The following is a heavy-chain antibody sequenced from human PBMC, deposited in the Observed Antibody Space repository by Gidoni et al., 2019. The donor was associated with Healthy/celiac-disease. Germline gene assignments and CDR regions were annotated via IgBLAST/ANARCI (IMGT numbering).Heavy chain of an antibody. V-gene: IGHV3-23*01. CDR2: IVGRGGIT. Sequence: EVQLLECGGGLVQPGGSLRRSGAACGFTVSSYAMGWVRQDPGEGLEWSSPIVGRGGITSYADSVQGRFTISRYNSKHTLYLQMNRLRAEDTAVYYCAKVRGGMEWLFALDAFDICGQVTMVTVSA. CDR3: AKVRGGMEWLFALDAFDI. D-gene: IGHD3-3*01. CDR1: GFTVSSYA. J-gene: IGHJ3*02.